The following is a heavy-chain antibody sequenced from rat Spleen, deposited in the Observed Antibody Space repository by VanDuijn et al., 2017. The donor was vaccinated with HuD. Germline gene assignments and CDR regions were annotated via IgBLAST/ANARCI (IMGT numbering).Heavy chain of an antibody. J-gene: IGHJ2*01. CDR3: AKNIYSSSYIYYFDY. Sequence: EVQLVESDGGLVQPGRSLKLSCTASGFTLSDYSMAWVRQAPTKGLEWVASISPSGGTTYYRDSVKGRFTVSRDNAKSTLYLQMDSLRSEDTATYYCAKNIYSSSYIYYFDYWGQGVMVTVSS. D-gene: IGHD1-2*01. V-gene: IGHV5-25*01. CDR1: GFTLSDYS. CDR2: ISPSGGTT.